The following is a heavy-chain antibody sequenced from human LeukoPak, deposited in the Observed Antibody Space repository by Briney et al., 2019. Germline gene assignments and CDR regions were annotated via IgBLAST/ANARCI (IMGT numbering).Heavy chain of an antibody. V-gene: IGHV4-34*01. CDR1: GGSFSGYY. D-gene: IGHD1-14*01. Sequence: SETLSLTCAVYGGSFSGYYWSWIRQPPGKGLEWIGEINHGGSTKYNPSLKSRVTISVDRSKNQFSLKLSSVTAADTAVYYCASAYRGAFDIWGQGTMVTVSS. J-gene: IGHJ3*02. CDR3: ASAYRGAFDI. CDR2: INHGGST.